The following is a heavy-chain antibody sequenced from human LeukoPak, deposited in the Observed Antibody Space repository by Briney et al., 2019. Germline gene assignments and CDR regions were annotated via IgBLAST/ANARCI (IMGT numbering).Heavy chain of an antibody. V-gene: IGHV1-2*04. CDR3: ARGSHYYGSGSSSDFDY. CDR2: INPDSGGT. Sequence: ASVKVSCKASGYTFTGYYMHWVRQAPGQGLEWMGRINPDSGGTNYAQKFQGWVTMTRDTSISTAYMELSRLRSDDTAVYYCARGSHYYGSGSSSDFDYWGQGTLVTVSS. D-gene: IGHD3-10*01. J-gene: IGHJ4*02. CDR1: GYTFTGYY.